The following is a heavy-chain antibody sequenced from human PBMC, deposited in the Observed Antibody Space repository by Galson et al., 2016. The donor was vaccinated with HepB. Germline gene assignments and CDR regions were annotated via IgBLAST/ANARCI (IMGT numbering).Heavy chain of an antibody. J-gene: IGHJ4*02. D-gene: IGHD3-10*01. CDR2: IFRSGGT. V-gene: IGHV4-4*01. CDR3: TKRGVFYSGSGELARTVSPPFDS. CDR1: GGSISSDTW. Sequence: ETLSLTCAVSGGSISSDTWWTWVRQPPGKGLEWIGDIFRSGGTNYHPSLKSRVTISVDNSKNQFSLRLSSVTAADTALYFCTKRGVFYSGSGELARTVSPPFDSWGQGTLVTVSS.